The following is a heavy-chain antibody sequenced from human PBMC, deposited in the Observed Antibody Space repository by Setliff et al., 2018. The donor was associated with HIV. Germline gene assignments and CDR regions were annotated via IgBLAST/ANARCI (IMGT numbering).Heavy chain of an antibody. D-gene: IGHD4-17*01. Sequence: GGSLRLSCTASGFNFNHYAMHWVRQVPGKGLEWVSGITWNRAIIAYADSVKGRFTVSRDDAENSLYLQMSSLGPEDMGLYYCAKGRDGDLNHFDYWGQGTLVTVSS. J-gene: IGHJ4*02. CDR3: AKGRDGDLNHFDY. CDR2: ITWNRAII. V-gene: IGHV3-9*03. CDR1: GFNFNHYA.